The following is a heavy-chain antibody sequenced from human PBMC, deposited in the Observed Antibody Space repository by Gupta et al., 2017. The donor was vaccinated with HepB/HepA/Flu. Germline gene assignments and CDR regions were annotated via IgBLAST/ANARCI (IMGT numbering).Heavy chain of an antibody. J-gene: IGHJ4*02. D-gene: IGHD5-12*01. Sequence: DVQLLESLVGLVQPGGSLRLSCAAPGFTFSSSAMSWVRQAPGKGLEWVSTISGSGGSKYYADSVKGRFTISRDKSKNTLYLQMNSLRAEDTAVYYCAKTVDWIYFDYWGQGTLVTVSS. V-gene: IGHV3-23*01. CDR3: AKTVDWIYFDY. CDR2: ISGSGGSK. CDR1: GFTFSSSA.